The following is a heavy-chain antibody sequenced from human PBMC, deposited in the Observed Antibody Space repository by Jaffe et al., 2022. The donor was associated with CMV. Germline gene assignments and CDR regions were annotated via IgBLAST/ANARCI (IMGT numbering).Heavy chain of an antibody. CDR3: ARDEINYYDSSGYYTGTGGMDV. CDR1: GFTFSSYW. D-gene: IGHD3-22*01. J-gene: IGHJ6*02. Sequence: EVQLVESGGGLVQPGGSLRLSCAASGFTFSSYWMSWVRQAPGKGLEWVANIKQDGSEKYYVDSVKGRFTISRDNAKNSLYLQMNSLRAEDTAVYYCARDEINYYDSSGYYTGTGGMDVWGQGTTVTVSS. V-gene: IGHV3-7*01. CDR2: IKQDGSEK.